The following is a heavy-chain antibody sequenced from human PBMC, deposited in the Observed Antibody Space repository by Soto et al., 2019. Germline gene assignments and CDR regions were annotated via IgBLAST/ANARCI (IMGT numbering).Heavy chain of an antibody. D-gene: IGHD3-16*02. CDR2: ISDSGDRT. CDR3: ARDRGIIVKAGDAFAV. V-gene: IGHV3-23*01. Sequence: EVQLMESGGGLVQPGGSLRLSCASSGFTLSMSAVNWVRQAPGKGLEWVSYISDSGDRTYYADSVKGRFTLSRGRSKKTVSLQMDSLRAEDTAVYYCARDRGIIVKAGDAFAVWGQGTKVTVSS. CDR1: GFTLSMSA. J-gene: IGHJ3*01.